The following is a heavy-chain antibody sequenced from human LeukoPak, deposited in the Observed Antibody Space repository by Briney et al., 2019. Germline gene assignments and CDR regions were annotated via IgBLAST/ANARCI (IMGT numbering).Heavy chain of an antibody. Sequence: ASVKVSCKASGYTFTSYGIPWVRQAPGQGLEWMGWISAYNGNTDYAQKFQGRVTMTTHTSTTTAYMEVTRLRSDDTAVYYCARTFPSYSRISVFAFWGEGTLCTVSP. D-gene: IGHD6-13*01. CDR3: ARTFPSYSRISVFAF. V-gene: IGHV1-18*01. CDR2: ISAYNGNT. J-gene: IGHJ4*02. CDR1: GYTFTSYG.